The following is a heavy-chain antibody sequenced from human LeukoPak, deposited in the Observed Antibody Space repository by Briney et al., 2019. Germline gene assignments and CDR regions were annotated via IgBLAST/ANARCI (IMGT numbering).Heavy chain of an antibody. V-gene: IGHV4-39*01. J-gene: IGHJ4*02. CDR2: LYYSGSS. CDR3: WRAPDY. CDR1: GNSVSTGTYY. Sequence: SGTLSLTCTVSGNSVSTGTYYWGWIRQPPGKGLEWIGSLYYSGSSYYNPSLKSRVTISVDTSKTQFSLELSSVTAADTAVYYCWRAPDYWGQGTLVTVSS.